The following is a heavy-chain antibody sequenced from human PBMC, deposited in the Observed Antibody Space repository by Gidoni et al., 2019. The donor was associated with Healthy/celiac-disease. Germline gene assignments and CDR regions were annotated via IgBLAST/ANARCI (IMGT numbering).Heavy chain of an antibody. CDR1: GFTFCHAW. CDR2: IKSKTDGGTT. V-gene: IGHV3-15*01. Sequence: EVQLVASGGGLVKPGGSLRLSCAASGFTFCHAWMSWVRQAPGKGLEWVGRIKSKTDGGTTDYAAPVKGRFTISRDDSKNTLYLQMNSLKTEDTAVYYCTTDRGIVVVTHYWGQGTLVTVSS. D-gene: IGHD3-22*01. CDR3: TTDRGIVVVTHY. J-gene: IGHJ4*02.